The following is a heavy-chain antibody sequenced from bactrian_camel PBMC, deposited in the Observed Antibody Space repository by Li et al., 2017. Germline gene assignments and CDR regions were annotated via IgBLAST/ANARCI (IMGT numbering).Heavy chain of an antibody. Sequence: HVQLVESGGGSLQAGGSLRLSCTASGSPYSRCLAWFRQAPGKESEAVAALQSYGSASYADSVKGRFTISQDNSKNTLFLQMNVLRPEDTAVYYCAARKVARGSHFSLGRAPALRRDEYNFWGQGTQVTVS. D-gene: IGHD2*01. CDR1: GSPYSRC. CDR3: AARKVARGSHFSLGRAPALRRDEYNF. J-gene: IGHJ4*01. V-gene: IGHV3S57*01. CDR2: LQSYGSA.